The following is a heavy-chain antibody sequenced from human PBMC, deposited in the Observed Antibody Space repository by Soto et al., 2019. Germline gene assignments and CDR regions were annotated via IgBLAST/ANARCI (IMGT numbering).Heavy chain of an antibody. CDR2: FDPEDGET. CDR3: ATSYCSGGSCYWFDP. Sequence: AAVKVSCKVSGYTLTELSMHWVRQAPGKGLEWMGGFDPEDGETIYAQKSQGRVTMTEDTSTDTAYMELSSLRSEDTAVYYCATSYCSGGSCYWFDPWGQGTLVTVSS. D-gene: IGHD2-15*01. CDR1: GYTLTELS. J-gene: IGHJ5*02. V-gene: IGHV1-24*01.